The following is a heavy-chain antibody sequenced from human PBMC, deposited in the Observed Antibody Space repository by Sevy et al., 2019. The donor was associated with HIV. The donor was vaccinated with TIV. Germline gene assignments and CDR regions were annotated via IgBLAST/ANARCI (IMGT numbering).Heavy chain of an antibody. CDR1: GFMFSTYS. D-gene: IGHD2-8*02. V-gene: IGHV3-21*01. CDR3: ARDLCTGGVCPRWGYYYYGMDV. Sequence: GGSLRLSCAASGFMFSTYSMNWVRQAPRKGLEWVSSVSSSSTYIYYADSVKGRFTISRDNAKNSLYLQMNSLRAEDTAVYYCARDLCTGGVCPRWGYYYYGMDVWGQGTTVTVSS. CDR2: VSSSSTYI. J-gene: IGHJ6*02.